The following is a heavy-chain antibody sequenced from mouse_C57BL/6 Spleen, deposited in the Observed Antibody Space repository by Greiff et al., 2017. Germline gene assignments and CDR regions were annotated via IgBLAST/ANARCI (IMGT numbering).Heavy chain of an antibody. J-gene: IGHJ3*01. V-gene: IGHV1-26*01. Sequence: EVQLQQSGPELVKPGASVKISCKASGYTFTDYYMNWVKQSHGKSLEWIGDINPNNGGTSYNQKFKGKATLTVDKSSSTAYMELRSLTSEDSAVYYCARSYYSSLFAYWGQGTLVTVSA. D-gene: IGHD2-5*01. CDR3: ARSYYSSLFAY. CDR1: GYTFTDYY. CDR2: INPNNGGT.